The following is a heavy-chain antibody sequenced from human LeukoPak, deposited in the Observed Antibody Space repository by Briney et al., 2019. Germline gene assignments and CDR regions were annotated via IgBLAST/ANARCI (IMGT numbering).Heavy chain of an antibody. CDR3: AKGYCSGSCYNGLDY. J-gene: IGHJ4*02. CDR1: GFTFSTYG. V-gene: IGHV3-30*02. Sequence: GVSLRLSCAASGFTFSTYGMHWVRQAPGKGLEWVAFIRFDGTNKYYADSVKGRFAISRDSSKNTLYLQMNSLRAEDTAVYYCAKGYCSGSCYNGLDYWGQGTLVTVSS. D-gene: IGHD2-15*01. CDR2: IRFDGTNK.